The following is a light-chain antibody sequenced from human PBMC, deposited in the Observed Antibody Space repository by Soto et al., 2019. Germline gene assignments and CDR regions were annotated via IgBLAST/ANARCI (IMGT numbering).Light chain of an antibody. V-gene: IGKV1-5*03. Sequence: DIQMTQSPSTLSASVGDRVTITCRASQSISYWLAWYQQKPGKAPNLLIYKASSLESGVPSRFSGSGSGTEFTLTISSLQADDFATYYCQQYNNYWTFGQGTKVEIK. CDR3: QQYNNYWT. J-gene: IGKJ1*01. CDR2: KAS. CDR1: QSISYW.